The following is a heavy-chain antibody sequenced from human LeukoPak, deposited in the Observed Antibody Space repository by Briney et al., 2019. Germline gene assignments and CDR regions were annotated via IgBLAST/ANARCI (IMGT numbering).Heavy chain of an antibody. CDR3: ARDTPPSYYHYMDV. Sequence: GGSLGLSCAASGFTFSSYEMNWVRQAPGKGLEWVSYISGGDSTIYYADSVKGRFTISRDNAKNSLYLQMNSLRAEDTAVYYCARDTPPSYYHYMDVWGKGTTVTVYS. J-gene: IGHJ6*03. V-gene: IGHV3-48*03. CDR1: GFTFSSYE. CDR2: ISGGDSTI.